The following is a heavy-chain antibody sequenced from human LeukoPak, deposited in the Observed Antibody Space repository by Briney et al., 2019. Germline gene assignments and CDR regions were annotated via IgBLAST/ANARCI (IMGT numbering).Heavy chain of an antibody. D-gene: IGHD6-19*01. CDR3: AKSIAVAGPDY. CDR2: ISYDGSNK. CDR1: EFTFSSYG. Sequence: GGSLRLSCAASEFTFSSYGMHWVRQAPGKGLEWVAVISYDGSNKYYADSVKGRFTISRDNSKNTLYLQMNSLRAEDTAVYYCAKSIAVAGPDYWGQGTLVTVSS. V-gene: IGHV3-30*18. J-gene: IGHJ4*02.